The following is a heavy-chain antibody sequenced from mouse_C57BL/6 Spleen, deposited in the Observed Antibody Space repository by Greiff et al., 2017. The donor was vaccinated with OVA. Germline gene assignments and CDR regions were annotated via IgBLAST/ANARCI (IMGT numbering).Heavy chain of an antibody. CDR2: IDPETGGT. D-gene: IGHD2-5*01. CDR3: TRGDSNFPWFAY. J-gene: IGHJ3*01. V-gene: IGHV1-15*01. Sequence: QVQLKESGAELVRPGASVTLSCKASGYTFTDYEMHWVKQTPVHGLEWIGAIDPETGGTAYNQKFKGKAILTADKSSSTAYMELRSLTSEDSGVYYCTRGDSNFPWFAYWGQGTLVTVSA. CDR1: GYTFTDYE.